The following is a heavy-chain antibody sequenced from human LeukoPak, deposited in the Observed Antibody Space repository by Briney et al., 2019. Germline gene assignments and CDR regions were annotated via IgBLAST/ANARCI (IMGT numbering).Heavy chain of an antibody. CDR1: GFTFSSYA. V-gene: IGHV3-23*01. CDR2: ISGSGGST. Sequence: GGSLRLSCAASGFTFSSYAMSWVRQAPGKGLEWVSAISGSGGSTYYADSVKGRFTISRDNSKNTLYLQMNSLRAEDTAVYYCARGRYCSSTSCYKAFDIWGQGTKVTVSS. J-gene: IGHJ3*02. D-gene: IGHD2-2*02. CDR3: ARGRYCSSTSCYKAFDI.